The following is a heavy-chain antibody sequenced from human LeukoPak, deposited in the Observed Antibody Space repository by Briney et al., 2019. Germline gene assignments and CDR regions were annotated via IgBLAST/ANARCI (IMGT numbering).Heavy chain of an antibody. CDR3: ARDGRDYYGSGSSILSITKNAFDI. CDR1: GGSISSGGYY. D-gene: IGHD3-10*01. Sequence: PSQTLSLTRTVSGGSISSGGYYWSWIRQHPGKGLEWIGYIYYSGSTYYNPSLKSRVTISVDTSKNQFSLRLSSVTAADTAVYYCARDGRDYYGSGSSILSITKNAFDIWGQGTMVTVSS. CDR2: IYYSGST. V-gene: IGHV4-31*03. J-gene: IGHJ3*02.